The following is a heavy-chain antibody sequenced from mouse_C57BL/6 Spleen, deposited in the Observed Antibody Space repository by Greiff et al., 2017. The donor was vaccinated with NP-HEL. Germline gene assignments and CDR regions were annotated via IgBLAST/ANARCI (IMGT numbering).Heavy chain of an antibody. Sequence: EVQVVESGGGLVQPGGSLKLSCAASGFTFSDYGMAWVRQAPRKGPEWVAFISNLAYSIYYADTVTGRFTISRENAKNTLYLEMSSLRSEDTAMYYCARPLTGTGAMDYWGQGTSVTVSS. V-gene: IGHV5-15*01. J-gene: IGHJ4*01. CDR1: GFTFSDYG. D-gene: IGHD4-1*01. CDR3: ARPLTGTGAMDY. CDR2: ISNLAYSI.